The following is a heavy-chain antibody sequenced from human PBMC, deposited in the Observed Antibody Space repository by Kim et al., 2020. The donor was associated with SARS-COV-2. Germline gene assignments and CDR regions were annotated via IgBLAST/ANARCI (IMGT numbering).Heavy chain of an antibody. V-gene: IGHV1-69*13. CDR2: IIPIFGTA. Sequence: SVKVSCKASGGTFSSYAISWVRQAPGQGLEWMGGIIPIFGTANYAQKFQGRVTITADESTSTAYMELSSLRSEDTAVYYCARESPKKDEYYYDSSGYYLGAFDIWGQGTMVTVSS. J-gene: IGHJ3*02. CDR1: GGTFSSYA. CDR3: ARESPKKDEYYYDSSGYYLGAFDI. D-gene: IGHD3-22*01.